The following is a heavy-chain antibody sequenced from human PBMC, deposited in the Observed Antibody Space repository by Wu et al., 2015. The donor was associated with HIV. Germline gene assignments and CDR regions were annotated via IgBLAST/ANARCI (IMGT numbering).Heavy chain of an antibody. CDR3: AGSWDSSGYDLYYFDY. J-gene: IGHJ4*02. Sequence: QVQLVQSGAEVKKPGSSVKVSCKASGGTFSSYAISWVRQAPGQGLEWMGGIIPIFGTANYAQKFQGRVTITADESTSTAYMELSSLRSEDTAVYYCAGSWDSSGYDLYYFDYVGPGNPGHRLL. D-gene: IGHD3-22*01. CDR1: GGTFSSYA. CDR2: IIPIFGTA. V-gene: IGHV1-69*12.